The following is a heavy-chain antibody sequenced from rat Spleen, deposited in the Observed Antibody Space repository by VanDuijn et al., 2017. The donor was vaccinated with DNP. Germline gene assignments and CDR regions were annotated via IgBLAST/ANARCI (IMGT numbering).Heavy chain of an antibody. V-gene: IGHV5-7*01. CDR3: ASATD. D-gene: IGHD1-11*01. Sequence: EVQLVESGGGLVQPGRSLKLSCAASGFTFSDYNMAWVRQAPKKGLEWVATISHDGSSTYYRDSVKGRFTISRDNAKSTLYLQMDSLRSEDTATYYCASATDWGQGVMVTVSS. J-gene: IGHJ2*01. CDR2: ISHDGSST. CDR1: GFTFSDYN.